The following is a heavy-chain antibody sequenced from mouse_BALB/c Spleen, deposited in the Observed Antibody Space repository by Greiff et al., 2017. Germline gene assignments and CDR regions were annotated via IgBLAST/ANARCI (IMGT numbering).Heavy chain of an antibody. CDR3: AREDGNYYGSRFAY. D-gene: IGHD1-1*01. CDR1: GFSLTGYG. Sequence: VKLVESGPGLVAPSQSLSITCTVSGFSLTGYGVNWVRQPPGKGLEWLGMIWGDGSTDYNSALKSRLSISKDNSKSQVFLKMNSLQTDDTARYYCAREDGNYYGSRFAYWGQGTLVTVSA. V-gene: IGHV2-6-7*01. CDR2: IWGDGST. J-gene: IGHJ3*01.